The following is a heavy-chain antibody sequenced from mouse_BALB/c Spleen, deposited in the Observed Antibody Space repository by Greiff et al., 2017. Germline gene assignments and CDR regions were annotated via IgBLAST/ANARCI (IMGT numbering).Heavy chain of an antibody. CDR1: GYAFTNYL. Sequence: QVQLQQSGAELVRPGTSVKVSCKASGYAFTNYLIEWVKQRPGQGLEWIGVINPGSGGTNYNEKFKGKATLTADKSSSTAYMQLSSLTSDDSAVYFCANRYDEVAYWGQGTLVTVSA. D-gene: IGHD2-14*01. CDR3: ANRYDEVAY. J-gene: IGHJ3*01. CDR2: INPGSGGT. V-gene: IGHV1-54*01.